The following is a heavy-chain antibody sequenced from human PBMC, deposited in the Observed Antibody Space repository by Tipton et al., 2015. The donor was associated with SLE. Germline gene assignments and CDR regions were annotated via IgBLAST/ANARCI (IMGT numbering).Heavy chain of an antibody. Sequence: TLSLTCTVSDGSISTDGYFWSWIRRRPGTGLEWIGYIYYSGSSYYSPSLESRITLSVDTSENQFSLNLRSVTVADTAVYYCARGEQLAAFLDYWGQGTLVTVSS. J-gene: IGHJ4*02. CDR2: IYYSGSS. D-gene: IGHD6-13*01. V-gene: IGHV4-31*03. CDR1: DGSISTDGYF. CDR3: ARGEQLAAFLDY.